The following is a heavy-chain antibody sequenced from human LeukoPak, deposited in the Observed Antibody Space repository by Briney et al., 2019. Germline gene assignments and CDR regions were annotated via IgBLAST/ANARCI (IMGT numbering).Heavy chain of an antibody. CDR2: IHYSGST. Sequence: SETLSLTCTVSGGSIGSYYWSWIRQPPGKGLEWIGHIHYSGSTNYNPSLKSRVTISVDTSKNQFSLNLRSVTAADTAVYYCARGILTGPIYAFDIWGQGTLVTVSS. V-gene: IGHV4-59*01. CDR1: GGSIGSYY. CDR3: ARGILTGPIYAFDI. J-gene: IGHJ3*02. D-gene: IGHD3-9*01.